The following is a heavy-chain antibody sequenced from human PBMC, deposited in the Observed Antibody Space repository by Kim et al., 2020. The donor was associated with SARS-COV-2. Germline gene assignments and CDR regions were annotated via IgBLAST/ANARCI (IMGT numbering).Heavy chain of an antibody. D-gene: IGHD3-3*01. CDR3: ARVRRATYYDFWSGSIALDSGDY. V-gene: IGHV3-48*02. Sequence: GGSLRLSCAASGFTFSSYSMNWVRQAPGKGLEWVSYISSSSSTIYYADSVKGRFTISRDNAENSLYLQMNSLRDEDTAVYYCARVRRATYYDFWSGSIALDSGDYWGQGTLVTVSS. CDR2: ISSSSSTI. J-gene: IGHJ4*02. CDR1: GFTFSSYS.